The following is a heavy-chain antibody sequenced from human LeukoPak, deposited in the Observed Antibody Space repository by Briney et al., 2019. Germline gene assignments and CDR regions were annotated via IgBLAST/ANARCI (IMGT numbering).Heavy chain of an antibody. V-gene: IGHV1-8*01. CDR3: ARDGSIAARRGASY. CDR1: GYTFTSYD. Sequence: ASVKVSCKASGYTFTSYDINWVRQATGQGLEWMGWMNPNSGNTGYAQKFQGRVTMTRSTSVSTAYMELSRLRSDDTAVYYCARDGSIAARRGASYWGQGTLVTVSS. J-gene: IGHJ4*02. CDR2: MNPNSGNT. D-gene: IGHD6-6*01.